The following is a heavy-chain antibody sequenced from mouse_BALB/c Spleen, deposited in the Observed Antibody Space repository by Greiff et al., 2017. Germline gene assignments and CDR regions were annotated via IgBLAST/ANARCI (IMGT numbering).Heavy chain of an antibody. J-gene: IGHJ2*01. CDR1: GDSITSGY. V-gene: IGHV3-8*02. Sequence: EVKVEESGPSLVKPSQTLSLTCSVTGDSITSGYWNWIRKFPGNKLEYMGYISYSGSTYYNPSLKSRISITRDTSKNQYYLQLNPVTTEDTATYYCARYATTVVECYLDYWGQGTTLTVSS. CDR2: ISYSGST. D-gene: IGHD1-1*01. CDR3: ARYATTVVECYLDY.